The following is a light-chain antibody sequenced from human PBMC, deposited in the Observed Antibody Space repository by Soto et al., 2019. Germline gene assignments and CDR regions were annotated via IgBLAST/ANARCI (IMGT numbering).Light chain of an antibody. CDR2: AAS. J-gene: IGKJ3*01. CDR1: QSINSW. V-gene: IGKV1-39*01. Sequence: LSASVGDRVNITCRASQSINSWLEWYQQKPGKAPGLLIYAASSLQRGVPSRFSASGSGTDFTLTISSLQPEDFATYDCQQDLRHSCTFGPGTKVDIK. CDR3: QQDLRHSCT.